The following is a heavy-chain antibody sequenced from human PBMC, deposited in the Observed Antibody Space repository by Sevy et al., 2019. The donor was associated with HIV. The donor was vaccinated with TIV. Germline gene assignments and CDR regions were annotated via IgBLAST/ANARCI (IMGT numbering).Heavy chain of an antibody. Sequence: ASVKVSCKASGYNFIGYYVHWVRQAPGQGLEWIGRINPMNGDTKYAQKFQGRVTMTRDMYVSTAYMEVSRLKSDDTALYYCAGQTSGWYDWFDPWGQGTLVTVSS. V-gene: IGHV1-2*06. CDR2: INPMNGDT. J-gene: IGHJ5*02. CDR1: GYNFIGYY. CDR3: AGQTSGWYDWFDP. D-gene: IGHD6-19*01.